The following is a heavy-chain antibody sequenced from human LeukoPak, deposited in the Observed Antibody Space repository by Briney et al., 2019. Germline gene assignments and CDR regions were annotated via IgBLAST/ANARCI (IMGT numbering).Heavy chain of an antibody. CDR2: INPNSGGT. Sequence: GASVKVSCKASGYTFTGYYMHWVRQAPGQGLEWMGWINPNSGGTNYAQKFQGRVTMTRDTSTSTVYMELSSLRSEDTAVYYCARGYYGMDVWGQGTTVTVSS. CDR1: GYTFTGYY. J-gene: IGHJ6*02. V-gene: IGHV1-2*02. CDR3: ARGYYGMDV.